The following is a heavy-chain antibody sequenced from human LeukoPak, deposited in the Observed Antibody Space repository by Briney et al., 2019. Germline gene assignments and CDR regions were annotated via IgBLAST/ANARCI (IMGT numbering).Heavy chain of an antibody. CDR2: TYYSGST. CDR3: VGGSYPLEY. CDR1: GTSISRSTYY. V-gene: IGHV4-31*03. J-gene: IGHJ4*02. Sequence: TSETLSLTCTVSGTSISRSTYYWSWIRQHPGKGLECIGLTYYSGSTHYNPSLESRVTISVDTSKNQLSLKLNSVTAADTAVYYRVGGSYPLEYWGQGALVTVSS. D-gene: IGHD1-26*01.